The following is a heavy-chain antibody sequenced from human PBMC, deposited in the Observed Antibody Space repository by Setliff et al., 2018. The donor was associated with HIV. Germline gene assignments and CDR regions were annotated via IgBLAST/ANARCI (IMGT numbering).Heavy chain of an antibody. J-gene: IGHJ4*02. CDR1: GYSFTRNW. CDR3: ARHVTAMLPADY. CDR2: IYPSDSDT. Sequence: PGESLKISCKGSGYSFTRNWISWVRQMPGKGLEWMAIIYPSDSDTRYSPSFQGQVTISADKSISTAYLQWSSLKASDTAMYYCARHVTAMLPADYWGQGTLVTVSS. V-gene: IGHV5-51*01. D-gene: IGHD5-18*01.